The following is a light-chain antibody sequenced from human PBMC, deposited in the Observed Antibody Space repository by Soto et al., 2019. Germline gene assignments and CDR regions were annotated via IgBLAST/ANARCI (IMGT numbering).Light chain of an antibody. CDR2: EVS. CDR3: SSYAGSNTFV. J-gene: IGLJ1*01. Sequence: QSLLTQPPSASGSPGQSVTISCTGTSSDVGGYNYVSWYQHHPGKVPKLMIYEVSKRPSGVPDRFSGSKSGNTASLTVSGLQAEDEADYYCSSYAGSNTFVFGTGTKVTVL. V-gene: IGLV2-8*01. CDR1: SSDVGGYNY.